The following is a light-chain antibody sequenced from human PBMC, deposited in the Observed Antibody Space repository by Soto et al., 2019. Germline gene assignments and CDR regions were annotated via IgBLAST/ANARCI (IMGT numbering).Light chain of an antibody. CDR2: EVN. Sequence: QSVLTQPPSASGSPGQSVTISCTGTSSDVGGYNYVSWYQHHPGKAPKLMIYEVNKRPSGVPDRFSGFKSGSTASLTVSGLQAEDEADYYCSSYAGSTSLVFGGGTKLTVL. CDR1: SSDVGGYNY. V-gene: IGLV2-8*01. J-gene: IGLJ2*01. CDR3: SSYAGSTSLV.